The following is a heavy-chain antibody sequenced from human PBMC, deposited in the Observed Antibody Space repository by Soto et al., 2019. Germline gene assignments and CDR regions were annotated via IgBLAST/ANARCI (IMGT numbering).Heavy chain of an antibody. CDR1: GGSFSGYY. J-gene: IGHJ6*02. CDR2: INHSGST. Sequence: SETLSLTCAVYGGSFSGYYWSWIRQPPGKGLEWIGEINHSGSTNYNPSLKSRVTISVDTSKNQFSLKLSSVTAADTAVYYCARGSIAARPDPPEGTRYGMDVWGQGTTVTVSS. V-gene: IGHV4-34*01. CDR3: ARGSIAARPDPPEGTRYGMDV. D-gene: IGHD6-6*01.